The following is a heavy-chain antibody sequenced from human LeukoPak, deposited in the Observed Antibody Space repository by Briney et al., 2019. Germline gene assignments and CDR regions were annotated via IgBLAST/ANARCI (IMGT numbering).Heavy chain of an antibody. D-gene: IGHD4-23*01. Sequence: GGSLRLSCAVSGFTFSDFAMIWVRQSPGKKGLEWVSSIFQGGGEIHYADSVRGRFTISRDNSKNTLYLQMNSLRAEDTAVYYCARRAGGYSHLYDYWGQGTLVTVSS. J-gene: IGHJ4*02. V-gene: IGHV3-23*01. CDR1: GFTFSDFA. CDR3: ARRAGGYSHLYDY. CDR2: IFQGGGEI.